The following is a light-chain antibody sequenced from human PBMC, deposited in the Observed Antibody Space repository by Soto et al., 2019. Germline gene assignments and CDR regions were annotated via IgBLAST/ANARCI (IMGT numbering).Light chain of an antibody. J-gene: IGKJ1*01. CDR1: RSVSSSH. CDR3: QQSGSSPWT. CDR2: GAS. V-gene: IGKV3-20*01. Sequence: EIVLTQSPGTLSLSPGERATLSCRASRSVSSSHLAWYQQKAGQAPRVLIYGASSRATGIPDRFSGSGSGTDFTLTISRLEPEDFAVYYCQQSGSSPWTFGQGTKVEIK.